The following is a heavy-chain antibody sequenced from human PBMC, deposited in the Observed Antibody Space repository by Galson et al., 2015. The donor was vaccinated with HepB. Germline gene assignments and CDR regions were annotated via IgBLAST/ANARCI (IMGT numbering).Heavy chain of an antibody. CDR1: GFTFSSYS. J-gene: IGHJ4*02. Sequence: SLRLSCAASGFTFSSYSMNWVRQAPGKGLEWVSYISSSSSTIYYADSVKGRFTVSRDNAKNSLYLQMNSLRDEDTAVYYCARDWLGSSSWSGIVDYWGQGTLVTVSS. D-gene: IGHD6-13*01. V-gene: IGHV3-48*02. CDR2: ISSSSSTI. CDR3: ARDWLGSSSWSGIVDY.